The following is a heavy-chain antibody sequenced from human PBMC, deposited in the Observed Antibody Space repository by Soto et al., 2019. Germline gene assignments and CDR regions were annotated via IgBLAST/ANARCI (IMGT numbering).Heavy chain of an antibody. J-gene: IGHJ1*01. CDR2: MYYSGST. Sequence: SETLSLTCTVSGGSIISTTYYWVLIRQPPGKGLEWIASMYYSGSTYYNPSLKGRVNISVDMSKNQFSLKLSSVTAADTAVYYCPTHNWDLDPWGQGTLVTVSS. CDR3: PTHNWDLDP. CDR1: GGSIISTTYY. V-gene: IGHV4-39*01. D-gene: IGHD1-7*01.